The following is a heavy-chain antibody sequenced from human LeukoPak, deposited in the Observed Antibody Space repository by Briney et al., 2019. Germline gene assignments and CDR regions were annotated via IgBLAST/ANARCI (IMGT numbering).Heavy chain of an antibody. CDR2: VNQDGGEK. V-gene: IGHV3-7*05. D-gene: IGHD6-13*01. J-gene: IGHJ6*02. CDR1: GFTFSTYW. CDR3: AKDLAAGHYYYYGMDV. Sequence: GGSLRLSCAGSGFTFSTYWMSWVRQAPGKGLEWVANVNQDGGEKHYVDSVKGRFTISRDNSKNSLYLQMNSLRTEDTALYYCAKDLAAGHYYYYGMDVWGQGTTVTVSS.